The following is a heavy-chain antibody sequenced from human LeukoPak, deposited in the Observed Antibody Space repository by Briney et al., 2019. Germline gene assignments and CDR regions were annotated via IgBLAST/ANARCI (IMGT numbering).Heavy chain of an antibody. V-gene: IGHV3-15*01. CDR1: GFTFSNVW. Sequence: GGSLRLSCAASGFTFSNVWMNRVRQAPGKGLEWVGRVKSKPDGGTTDYAAPVKGRFTISRDDSKSILYLQMDSLKTEDTAVYYCATIGLWGFYAVDIWGQGTVVTVSS. J-gene: IGHJ3*02. CDR2: VKSKPDGGTT. D-gene: IGHD7-27*01. CDR3: ATIGLWGFYAVDI.